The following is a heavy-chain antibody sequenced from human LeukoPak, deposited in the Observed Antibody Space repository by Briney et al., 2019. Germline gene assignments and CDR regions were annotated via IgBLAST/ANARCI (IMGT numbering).Heavy chain of an antibody. CDR3: ASSGSYRFDY. CDR2: ITASGTAM. J-gene: IGHJ4*02. CDR1: GFTFSSYS. Sequence: GGSLRLSCAASGFTFSSYSVNWVRQAPGKGLEWVSHITASGTAMFYADSVKGRFTISRDNAKNSLYLQMNSLRDEDTAVYYCASSGSYRFDYWGQGTLVTVSS. V-gene: IGHV3-48*02. D-gene: IGHD1-26*01.